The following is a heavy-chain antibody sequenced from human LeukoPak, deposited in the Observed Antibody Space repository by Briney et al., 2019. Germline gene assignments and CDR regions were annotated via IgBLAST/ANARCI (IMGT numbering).Heavy chain of an antibody. CDR3: AKDRGY. CDR1: GFTFSTYA. J-gene: IGHJ4*02. Sequence: TGGSLRLSCAASGFTFSTYAMIWVRQAPGKGLQWVSAISGSGENSCYADSVKGRFTISRDNSKNTLYLEMNSLRADDTAVYYCAKDRGYWGQGTLVTVSS. CDR2: ISGSGENS. V-gene: IGHV3-23*01.